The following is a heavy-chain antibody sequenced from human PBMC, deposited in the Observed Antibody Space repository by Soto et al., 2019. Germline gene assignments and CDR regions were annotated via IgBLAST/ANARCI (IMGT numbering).Heavy chain of an antibody. V-gene: IGHV4-59*01. D-gene: IGHD6-25*01. CDR3: ARGGGITYHNHEFDF. J-gene: IGHJ4*02. CDR1: GASITQYY. Sequence: HVQLQESGPGLVKPSETLSLTCTVSGASITQYYWNWIRQSPGKGLEWIVSVSSTGRTVYNPSLTSRLTGFLVTSKNQFSLTLNSVTAADTAVYHGARGGGITYHNHEFDFRGQGTLVTVSS. CDR2: VSSTGRT.